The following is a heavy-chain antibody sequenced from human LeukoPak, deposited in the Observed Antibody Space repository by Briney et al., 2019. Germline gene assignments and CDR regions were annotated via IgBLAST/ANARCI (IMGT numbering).Heavy chain of an antibody. Sequence: GGSLRLSCAASGFTFSSYGMHWVRQAPGKGLEWLAVIWYDGSNRYYADSVKGRFTISRDNSKNTLYLQINSLRDDDTAVYYCARVPPGATVITPYFNYWGQGTLVTVSS. CDR3: ARVPPGATVITPYFNY. CDR1: GFTFSSYG. V-gene: IGHV3-33*01. D-gene: IGHD4-23*01. J-gene: IGHJ4*02. CDR2: IWYDGSNR.